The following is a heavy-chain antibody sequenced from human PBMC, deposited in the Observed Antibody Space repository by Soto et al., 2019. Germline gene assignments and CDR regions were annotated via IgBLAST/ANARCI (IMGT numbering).Heavy chain of an antibody. CDR3: ASSYDTGFDP. CDR1: GYTFIKYG. V-gene: IGHV1-18*04. J-gene: IGHJ5*02. D-gene: IGHD3-9*01. CDR2: IKVDSGYT. Sequence: QVQLVQSAAEVKKPGASVRVSCKAYGYTFIKYGISWIRQAPEQGLEWMGWIKVDSGYTKYAQKFQGRVTITGDTSADTAFMELRSLRLDDTAVYFCASSYDTGFDPWGQGTLVSVSS.